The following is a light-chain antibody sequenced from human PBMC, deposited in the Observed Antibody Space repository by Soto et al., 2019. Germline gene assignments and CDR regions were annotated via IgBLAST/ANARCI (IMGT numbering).Light chain of an antibody. Sequence: DIQMTQSPSSLSASVGDRVTITCQASQDSSNYLNWYQQKPGKAPKLLIYDASNLETGVPSRFSGSGSGTDFTFTISSLQPEDIETYYCHQYDNLPLPFGGGTKVQIK. CDR1: QDSSNY. J-gene: IGKJ4*01. CDR2: DAS. V-gene: IGKV1-33*01. CDR3: HQYDNLPLP.